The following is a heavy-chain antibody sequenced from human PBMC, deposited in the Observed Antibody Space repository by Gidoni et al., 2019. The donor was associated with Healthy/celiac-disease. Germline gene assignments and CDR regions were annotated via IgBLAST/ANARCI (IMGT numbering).Heavy chain of an antibody. CDR3: ARAQRGLYGMDV. CDR1: GSTFSSYA. D-gene: IGHD3-10*01. CDR2: ISYDGSNK. J-gene: IGHJ6*02. Sequence: QVQLVESGGGVVQSGRSLRLSCAASGSTFSSYAMHWVRQAPCKGLEWVAVISYDGSNKYYADSVKGRFTISRDNSKNTLYLQMNSLRAEDTAVYYCARAQRGLYGMDVWGQGTTVTVSS. V-gene: IGHV3-30-3*01.